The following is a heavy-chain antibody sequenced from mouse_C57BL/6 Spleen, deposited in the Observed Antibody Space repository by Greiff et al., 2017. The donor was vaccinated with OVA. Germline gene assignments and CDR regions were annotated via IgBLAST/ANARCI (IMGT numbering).Heavy chain of an antibody. J-gene: IGHJ4*01. CDR1: GYAFSSSW. V-gene: IGHV1-82*01. D-gene: IGHD1-1*01. CDR3: ARSPLYYYGSSYAMDY. CDR2: IYPGDGDT. Sequence: VKLQESGPELVKPGASVKISCKASGYAFSSSWMNWVKQRPGKGLEWIGRIYPGDGDTNYNGKFKGKATLTADKSSSTAYMQLSSLTSEDSAVYFCARSPLYYYGSSYAMDYWGQGTSVTVSS.